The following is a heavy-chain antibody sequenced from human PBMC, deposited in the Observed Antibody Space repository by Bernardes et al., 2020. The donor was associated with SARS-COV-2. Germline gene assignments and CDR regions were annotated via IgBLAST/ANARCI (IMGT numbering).Heavy chain of an antibody. CDR3: ATYPGYCSSTSCSNLGY. D-gene: IGHD2-2*01. CDR1: GFTFSSYA. CDR2: ISGSGGRT. J-gene: IGHJ4*02. V-gene: IGHV3-23*01. Sequence: GGSLRLSCAASGFTFSSYAMSWVRQAPGKGLEWVSAISGSGGRTYYADSVKGRFTISRDNSKNTLYLQMNSLRAEDTAVYYCATYPGYCSSTSCSNLGYWGQGTLVTVSS.